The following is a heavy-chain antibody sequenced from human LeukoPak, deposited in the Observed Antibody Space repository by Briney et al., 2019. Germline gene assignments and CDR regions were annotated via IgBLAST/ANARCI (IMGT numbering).Heavy chain of an antibody. J-gene: IGHJ4*02. CDR1: GFTFSTSW. CDR3: ATPSGYYPFDY. CDR2: VNQDGSKE. D-gene: IGHD3-3*01. Sequence: PGGSLRLSCAASGFTFSTSWMSWVRQAPGKGLEWVANVNQDGSKENYVDSLKGRFTISRDNAKNSLYLQMNSLRAEDTAVYYCATPSGYYPFDYCGQGTLVTVSS. V-gene: IGHV3-7*01.